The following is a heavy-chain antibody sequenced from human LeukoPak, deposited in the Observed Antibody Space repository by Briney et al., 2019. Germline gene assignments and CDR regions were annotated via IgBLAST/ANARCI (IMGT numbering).Heavy chain of an antibody. CDR1: GGSINSYF. CDR2: IYSTSGST. D-gene: IGHD3-22*01. J-gene: IGHJ4*02. Sequence: SETLSLTCTVSGGSINSYFWSWIRQPAGKGLEWIGRIYSTSGSTNYNPSLKSRVTISVDTSKNQFSLKLSSVTAADTAVYYCAVSTYYYDSSGLVHWGQGTLVTVSS. V-gene: IGHV4-4*07. CDR3: AVSTYYYDSSGLVH.